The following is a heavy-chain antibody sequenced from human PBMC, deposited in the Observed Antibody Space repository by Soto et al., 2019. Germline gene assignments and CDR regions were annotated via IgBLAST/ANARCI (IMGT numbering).Heavy chain of an antibody. D-gene: IGHD4-17*01. V-gene: IGHV1-46*01. CDR3: ARLSRIDYTVTTEPLDYYGMDV. J-gene: IGHJ6*02. Sequence: ASVKVSCKASGYTFTSYYMHWVRQAPGQGLEWMGIINPSGGSTSYAQKFQGRVTMTRDTSTSTVYMELSSLRSEDTTVYYCARLSRIDYTVTTEPLDYYGMDVWGQGTTVTVSS. CDR2: INPSGGST. CDR1: GYTFTSYY.